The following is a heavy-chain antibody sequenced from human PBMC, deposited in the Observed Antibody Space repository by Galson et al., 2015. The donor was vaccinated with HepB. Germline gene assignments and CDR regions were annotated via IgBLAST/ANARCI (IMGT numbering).Heavy chain of an antibody. V-gene: IGHV3-21*01. J-gene: IGHJ4*02. CDR2: INSRSSSI. D-gene: IGHD1-1*01. Sequence: SLRLSCAAFGFSFSDSAMNWVRQAPGKGLEWVSSINSRSSSISYVDSLKGRFTISRDNAKNSLSLQMNNLRAEDTAVYYCARGGGSYNLWGQGTLVIVSS. CDR1: GFSFSDSA. CDR3: ARGGGSYNL.